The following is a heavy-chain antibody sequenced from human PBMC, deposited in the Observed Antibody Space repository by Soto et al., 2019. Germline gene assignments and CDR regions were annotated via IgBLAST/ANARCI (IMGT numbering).Heavy chain of an antibody. CDR2: TYYRSKWYN. CDR3: ARAQGIAAAGRYYYYYMDV. Sequence: SQTLSLTGAISGDSVSSNSAAWNWIRPSPSRGLEWLGRTYYRSKWYNDYAVSVKSRITINPDTSKNQFSLQLNSVTPEDTAVYYCARAQGIAAAGRYYYYYMDVWGKGTTVTVSS. J-gene: IGHJ6*03. V-gene: IGHV6-1*01. D-gene: IGHD6-13*01. CDR1: GDSVSSNSAA.